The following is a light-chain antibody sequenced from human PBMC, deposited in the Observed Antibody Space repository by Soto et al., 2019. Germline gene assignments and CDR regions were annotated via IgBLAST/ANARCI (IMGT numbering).Light chain of an antibody. CDR1: QSLTNSF. CDR2: DTS. J-gene: IGKJ5*01. Sequence: EFVLTQSPGPLSLSPGERATLSCRSSQSLTNSFIAWYQQRPGQAPRLLIYDTSSRASGIPDRFSGSGSGTDCTLTISRLETEDFAVFYCQQYGTSEIILGQGTRLEIK. V-gene: IGKV3-20*01. CDR3: QQYGTSEII.